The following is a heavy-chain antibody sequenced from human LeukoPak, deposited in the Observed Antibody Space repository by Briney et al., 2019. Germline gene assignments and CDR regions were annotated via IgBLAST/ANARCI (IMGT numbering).Heavy chain of an antibody. V-gene: IGHV3-33*01. CDR1: GFTFSSYG. D-gene: IGHD3-22*01. CDR3: ARADYDSSGYYLGY. CDR2: IWYDGSNK. Sequence: GRSLRLSCAASGFTFSSYGMPWVRQAPGKGLEWVAVIWYDGSNKYYADSVKGRFTISRDNSKNTLYLQMNSLRAEDTAVYYCARADYDSSGYYLGYWGQGTLVTVSS. J-gene: IGHJ4*02.